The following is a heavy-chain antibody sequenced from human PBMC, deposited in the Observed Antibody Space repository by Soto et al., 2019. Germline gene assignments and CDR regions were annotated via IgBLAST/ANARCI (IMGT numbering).Heavy chain of an antibody. CDR3: AKDQSRPWDIAALHDFDY. V-gene: IGHV3-23*01. J-gene: IGHJ4*02. Sequence: EVQLLESGGGLVQPGGSLRLSCAASGFTFSSYAMSWVRQAPGKGLEWVSAISGSGGSTYYADSVKGRFTISRDNSKNTLYLQMNSLRAEDTAVYYCAKDQSRPWDIAALHDFDYWGQGTLVTVSS. CDR1: GFTFSSYA. D-gene: IGHD6-6*01. CDR2: ISGSGGST.